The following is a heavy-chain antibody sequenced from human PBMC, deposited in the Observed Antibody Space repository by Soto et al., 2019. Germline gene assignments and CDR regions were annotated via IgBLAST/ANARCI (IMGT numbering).Heavy chain of an antibody. J-gene: IGHJ4*02. Sequence: QLQLQESGPGLVKPSETLSLTCTVSGGSISSSSYYWGWIRQPPRKGLEWIGSIYYSGSTYYNPSLKSRVTISVDTSKNQFSLKLSSVTAADTAVYYCASPGNYGSGSYLYYLDYWGQGTLVTVSS. CDR3: ASPGNYGSGSYLYYLDY. D-gene: IGHD3-10*01. CDR1: GGSISSSSYY. V-gene: IGHV4-39*01. CDR2: IYYSGST.